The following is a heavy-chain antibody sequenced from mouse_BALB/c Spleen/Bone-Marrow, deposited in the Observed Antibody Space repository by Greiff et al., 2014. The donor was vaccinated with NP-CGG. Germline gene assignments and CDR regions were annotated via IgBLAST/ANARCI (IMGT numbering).Heavy chain of an antibody. D-gene: IGHD3-2*02. CDR3: TRRPLQANSYFDC. Sequence: DVKLVESGGDLVKPGGSLKLSCVASGFTFSSYGMSWVRQTPDKRLEWVATISSGGSSTYYPASVKGRFTISRDNAKSTLYLQRSSLNSEDTAMYYCTRRPLQANSYFDCWGQGTTLTVSS. CDR1: GFTFSSYG. V-gene: IGHV5-6*02. J-gene: IGHJ2*01. CDR2: ISSGGSST.